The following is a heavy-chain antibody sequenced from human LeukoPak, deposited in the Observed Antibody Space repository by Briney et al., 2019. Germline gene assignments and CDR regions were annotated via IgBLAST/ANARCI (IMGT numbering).Heavy chain of an antibody. Sequence: GRSLRLSWAASGFTFSSYGMHWVRQAPGKGLEWVAVISYDGSNKFYADSVKGRFTVSRDNSKNTLYLQMNSLRPEDTAVYFCAKMQWLATNYYWGQGTLVTVSS. CDR1: GFTFSSYG. J-gene: IGHJ4*02. CDR3: AKMQWLATNYY. V-gene: IGHV3-30*18. D-gene: IGHD6-19*01. CDR2: ISYDGSNK.